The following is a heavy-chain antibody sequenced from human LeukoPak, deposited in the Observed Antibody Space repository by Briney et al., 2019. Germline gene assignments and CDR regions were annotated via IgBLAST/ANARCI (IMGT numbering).Heavy chain of an antibody. CDR2: ISGSGGST. J-gene: IGHJ4*02. V-gene: IGHV3-23*01. Sequence: GGSLRLSCAASGFTFSFYAMNWVRQAPGKGLEWVSTISGSGGSTYYADSVKGRFTISRDNSKNTLYLKMNSLRAEDTAVYYCAKDPTASSSLQFDYWGQGTLVTVSS. CDR3: AKDPTASSSLQFDY. CDR1: GFTFSFYA. D-gene: IGHD6-13*01.